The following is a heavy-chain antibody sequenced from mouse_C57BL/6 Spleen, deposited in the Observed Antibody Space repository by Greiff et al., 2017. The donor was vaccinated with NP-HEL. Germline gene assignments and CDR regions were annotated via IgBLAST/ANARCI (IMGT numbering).Heavy chain of an antibody. V-gene: IGHV1-69*01. Sequence: VQLQQPGAELVMPGASVKLSCKASGYTFTSYWMHWVKQRPGQGLEWIGEIDPSDSYTNYNQKFKGKSTLTVDKSSSTAYMQLSSLTSEDSAVYYCARLWDGAYYFDYWGQGTTLTVSS. CDR2: IDPSDSYT. CDR3: ARLWDGAYYFDY. CDR1: GYTFTSYW. D-gene: IGHD4-1*01. J-gene: IGHJ2*01.